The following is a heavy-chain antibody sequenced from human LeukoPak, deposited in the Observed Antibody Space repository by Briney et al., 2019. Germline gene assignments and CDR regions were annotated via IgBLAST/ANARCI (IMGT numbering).Heavy chain of an antibody. CDR2: IRYDGSNK. J-gene: IGHJ4*02. Sequence: GQSLKISCAASGFIFSSYGMYWVRQAPGKGLEWVAFIRYDGSNKYYADSVQGRFTISRDNSKNTLYVQMSSLRVQDTAVYYCAKEGTVTPIDYWGQGTPVTVSS. CDR1: GFIFSSYG. V-gene: IGHV3-30*02. CDR3: AKEGTVTPIDY. D-gene: IGHD4-17*01.